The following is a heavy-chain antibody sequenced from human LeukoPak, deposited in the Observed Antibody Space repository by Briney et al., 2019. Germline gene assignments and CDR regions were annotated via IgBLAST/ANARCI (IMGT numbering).Heavy chain of an antibody. CDR2: INPNSGGT. CDR1: GYTFTGYY. Sequence: ASVKVSCKASGYTFTGYYMHWVRQAPGQGLEWMGWINPNSGGTNYAQKFQGRLTMTRDTSISTAYMELSRLRSDDTAVYYCASGERVVTAIPGYYFDYWGQGTLVTVSS. CDR3: ASGERVVTAIPGYYFDY. D-gene: IGHD2-21*02. J-gene: IGHJ4*02. V-gene: IGHV1-2*02.